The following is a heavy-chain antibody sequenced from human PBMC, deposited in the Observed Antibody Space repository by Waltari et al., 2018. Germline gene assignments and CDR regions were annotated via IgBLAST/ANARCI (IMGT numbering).Heavy chain of an antibody. CDR1: GYTFTGYY. Sequence: QVQLVQSGAEVKKPGASVKVSCKASGYTFTGYYMHWVRQAPGQGLEWMGRINPNSGGTNYAQKFQGRVTMTRDTSISTAYMELSSLRSEDTAVYYCAGLLPRGVTTFDPWGQGTLVTVSS. CDR3: AGLLPRGVTTFDP. V-gene: IGHV1-2*06. D-gene: IGHD3-3*01. J-gene: IGHJ5*02. CDR2: INPNSGGT.